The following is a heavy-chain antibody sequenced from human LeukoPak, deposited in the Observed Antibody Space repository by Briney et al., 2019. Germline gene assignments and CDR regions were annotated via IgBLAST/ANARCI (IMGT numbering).Heavy chain of an antibody. CDR2: IGTAGDT. V-gene: IGHV3-13*04. CDR3: ARDRGSGWHRAFDI. D-gene: IGHD6-19*01. CDR1: GFTFSSYD. Sequence: PGGSLRLSCAASGFTFSSYDMHWVRHATGKGLEWVSAIGTAGDTYYPGSVKGRFTISRENAKNSLYLQMNSLRAGDTAVYYCARDRGSGWHRAFDIWGQGTMVTVSS. J-gene: IGHJ3*02.